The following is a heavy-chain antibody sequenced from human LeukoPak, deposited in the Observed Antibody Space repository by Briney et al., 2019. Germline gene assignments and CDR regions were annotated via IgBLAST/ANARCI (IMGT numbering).Heavy chain of an antibody. Sequence: ASVKVSCKLSGDTLTELSMHWVRQSPGKGLEWMGGFVPEDGETIYAQKFQGRVTMTEDTSTDTANMELSSLRSDDTAVYFCATLPRGHLFDSWGQGTLVTVSS. V-gene: IGHV1-24*01. CDR2: FVPEDGET. CDR3: ATLPRGHLFDS. J-gene: IGHJ4*02. CDR1: GDTLTELS. D-gene: IGHD3-10*01.